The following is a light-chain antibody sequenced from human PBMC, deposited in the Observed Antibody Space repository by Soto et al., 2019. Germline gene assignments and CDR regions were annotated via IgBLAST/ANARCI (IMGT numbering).Light chain of an antibody. CDR2: SNN. CDR3: AAWDDSRNGDVV. V-gene: IGLV1-44*01. J-gene: IGLJ2*01. Sequence: QSVLTQPPSASGTPGQRVTISCSGSSSNIGSNTVNWYQQLPGTAPKLLIYSNNQRPSGVPDRFSGSKSGTSASLAISGLQSEDEADDYCAAWDDSRNGDVVFGGGTQLTVL. CDR1: SSNIGSNT.